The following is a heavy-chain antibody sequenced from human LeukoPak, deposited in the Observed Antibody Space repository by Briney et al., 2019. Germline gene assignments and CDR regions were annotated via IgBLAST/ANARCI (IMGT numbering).Heavy chain of an antibody. Sequence: GGSLRLSCAASGFTFSSYSMNWVRQAPGKGLEWVSSISSSSSYIYYADSVKGRFTISRDNAKNSLYLQMNSLRAEDTAVYYCARYPSIAAAGTGGYWGQGTLVTVSS. J-gene: IGHJ4*02. CDR3: ARYPSIAAAGTGGY. CDR1: GFTFSSYS. V-gene: IGHV3-21*01. CDR2: ISSSSSYI. D-gene: IGHD6-13*01.